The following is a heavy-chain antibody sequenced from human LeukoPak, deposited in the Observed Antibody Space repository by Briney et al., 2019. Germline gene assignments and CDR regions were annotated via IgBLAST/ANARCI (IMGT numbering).Heavy chain of an antibody. CDR2: MYSDGST. V-gene: IGHV3-53*01. J-gene: IGHJ5*02. CDR3: ARSGSGWFDR. CDR1: DTTINSNF. D-gene: IGHD6-19*01. Sequence: GRTLTLSCASSDTTINSNFMSCVRQAPANRLEWVSVMYSDGSTYYADSVKGRFTISRDNSKNTVYLQMNSLRVEDTAIYYCARSGSGWFDRWGQGTLVTVSS.